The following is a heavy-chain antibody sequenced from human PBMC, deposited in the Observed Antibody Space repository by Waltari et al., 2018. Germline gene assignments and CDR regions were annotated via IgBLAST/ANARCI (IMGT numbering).Heavy chain of an antibody. V-gene: IGHV3-15*01. D-gene: IGHD1-26*01. CDR2: IRSKTDGGTT. Sequence: EVQLVESGGGFVEPGGSIRLSCAASGFTFNKAWMRWVRQAPGKGLEWIGHIRSKTDGGTTDYAAPVQGRFTISRDDSKNTMDLQMVSLKTEDTAVYYCVTDWGSVGIHAGRYFDLWGRGTLVTVSS. CDR1: GFTFNKAW. J-gene: IGHJ2*01. CDR3: VTDWGSVGIHAGRYFDL.